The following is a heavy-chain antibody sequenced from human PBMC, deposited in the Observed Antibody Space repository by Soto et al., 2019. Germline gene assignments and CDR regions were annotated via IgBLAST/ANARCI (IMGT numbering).Heavy chain of an antibody. CDR1: GGTFSSYA. CDR3: ARDLVLVPADSYYYYGMYV. CDR2: IIPIFGTA. Sequence: QVQLVQSGAEVKKPGSSVKVSCKASGGTFSSYAISWVRQAPGQGLEWMGGIIPIFGTANYAQKFQGRVTITADESTSTAYMELSSLRSEDTAVYYCARDLVLVPADSYYYYGMYVWGQGTTVTVAS. D-gene: IGHD2-2*01. V-gene: IGHV1-69*12. J-gene: IGHJ6*02.